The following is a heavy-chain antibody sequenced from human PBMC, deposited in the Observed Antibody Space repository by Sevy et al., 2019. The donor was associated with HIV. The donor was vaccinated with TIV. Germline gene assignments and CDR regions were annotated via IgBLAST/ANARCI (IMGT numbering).Heavy chain of an antibody. CDR2: IKQDGSEK. V-gene: IGHV3-7*01. J-gene: IGHJ6*02. CDR1: GFTFSSYW. D-gene: IGHD5-12*01. CDR3: ARAVIVATGDYYGMDV. Sequence: GGSLRLSCAASGFTFSSYWMSWVRQAPGKGLEWVANIKQDGSEKYYVDSVKGRFTISRDNAKNSLYLQMNSLRAEDTAVYYCARAVIVATGDYYGMDVWCQGTTVTVSS.